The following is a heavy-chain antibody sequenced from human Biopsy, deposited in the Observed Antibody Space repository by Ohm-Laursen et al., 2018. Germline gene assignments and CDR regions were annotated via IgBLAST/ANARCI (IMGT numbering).Heavy chain of an antibody. CDR1: GYTFSSYW. CDR3: AREGYCSRTSCYPDY. D-gene: IGHD2-2*01. J-gene: IGHJ4*02. CDR2: INRDRSST. V-gene: IGHV3-74*01. Sequence: LRLSCAASGYTFSSYWMHWVRQAPGKGLVWVSRINRDRSSTTYADSVKGRFTISRDSAKNTLYLQMNSLRAEDTAVYYCAREGYCSRTSCYPDYWGQGTLVTVSS.